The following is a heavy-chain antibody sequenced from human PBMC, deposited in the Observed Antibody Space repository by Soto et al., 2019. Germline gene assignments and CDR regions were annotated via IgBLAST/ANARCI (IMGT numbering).Heavy chain of an antibody. CDR2: ISAYNGNT. V-gene: IGHV1-18*01. D-gene: IGHD1-26*01. CDR1: GYTFTNYG. Sequence: QFQLVQSRAEVKKPGASVKVSCKASGYTFTNYGLTWVRQAPGQGLEWMGWISAYNGNTNYAQKFQGRVTMSTDTSTTTAYMELRSLRSDDTAVYYCARIVGADRRWFDPLGQGTLVTVSS. CDR3: ARIVGADRRWFDP. J-gene: IGHJ5*02.